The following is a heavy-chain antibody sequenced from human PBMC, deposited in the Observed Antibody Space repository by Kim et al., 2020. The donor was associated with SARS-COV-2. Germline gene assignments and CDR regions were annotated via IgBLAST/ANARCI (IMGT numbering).Heavy chain of an antibody. CDR2: INHSGST. CDR1: GGSFSGYY. V-gene: IGHV4-34*01. CDR3: ARGGNSAGHYGDYAGY. Sequence: SETLSLTCAVYGGSFSGYYWSWIRQPPGKGLEWIGEINHSGSTNYNPSLKSRVTISVDTSKNQFSLKLSSVTAADTAVYYCARGGNSAGHYGDYAGYWGQGTLVTVSS. J-gene: IGHJ4*02. D-gene: IGHD4-17*01.